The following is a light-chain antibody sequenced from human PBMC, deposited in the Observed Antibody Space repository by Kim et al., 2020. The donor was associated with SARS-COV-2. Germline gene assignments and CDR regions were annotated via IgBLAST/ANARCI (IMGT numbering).Light chain of an antibody. CDR2: TAS. CDR3: QQLNTYPYT. J-gene: IGKJ2*01. CDR1: QGIGRY. Sequence: STSVGELVTIPCRAGQGIGRYLAWYQQKPGEAPKVLINTASTLQTGVPSRFSGSGSGTDFALTISSLQPEDSATYCCQQLNTYPYTFGQGTKLEI. V-gene: IGKV1-9*01.